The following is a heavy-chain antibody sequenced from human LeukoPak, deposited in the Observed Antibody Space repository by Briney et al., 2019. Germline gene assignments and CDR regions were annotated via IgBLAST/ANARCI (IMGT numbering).Heavy chain of an antibody. Sequence: PSETLSLTCNVSGGSISRYYWNWIRQPPGKGLEWMGNIFYRGNTNYNPSLQSRLTVSVDTSKNQFSLKLTSVTAADTAVYYCASFREDTNGYYPYFDNWGQGTLVTVSS. CDR1: GGSISRYY. D-gene: IGHD3-22*01. CDR3: ASFREDTNGYYPYFDN. J-gene: IGHJ4*02. CDR2: IFYRGNT. V-gene: IGHV4-59*01.